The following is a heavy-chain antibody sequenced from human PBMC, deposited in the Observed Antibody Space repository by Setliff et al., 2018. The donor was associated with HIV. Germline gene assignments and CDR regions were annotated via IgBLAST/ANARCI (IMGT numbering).Heavy chain of an antibody. J-gene: IGHJ4*02. Sequence: GGSLRLSCAASGFTFSAYAMTWVRRAPGRGLEWVSATTSNGRTTDYAESVRGRFTLSRDNSGNTLYLQMTSLRAEDTAVYYCARHPPPEVRGDVTDYWGQGTLVTVSS. CDR2: TTSNGRTT. D-gene: IGHD3-10*01. CDR3: ARHPPPEVRGDVTDY. CDR1: GFTFSAYA. V-gene: IGHV3-23*01.